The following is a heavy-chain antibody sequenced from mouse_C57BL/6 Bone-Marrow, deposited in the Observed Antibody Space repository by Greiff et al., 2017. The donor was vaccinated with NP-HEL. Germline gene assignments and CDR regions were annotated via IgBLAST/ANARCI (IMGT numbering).Heavy chain of an antibody. Sequence: EVKLVESGGGLVQPKGSLKLSCAASGFSFNTYAMNWVRQAPGKGLEWVARIRSKSNNYATYYADSVKDRFTISRDDSESMLYLQMNNLKTEDTAMYYCVRGIYYYGSSYGYWYFDVWGTGTTVTVSS. D-gene: IGHD1-1*01. J-gene: IGHJ1*03. V-gene: IGHV10-1*01. CDR3: VRGIYYYGSSYGYWYFDV. CDR2: IRSKSNNYAT. CDR1: GFSFNTYA.